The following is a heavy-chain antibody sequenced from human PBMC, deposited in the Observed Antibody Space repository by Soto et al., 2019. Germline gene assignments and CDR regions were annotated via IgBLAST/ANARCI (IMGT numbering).Heavy chain of an antibody. Sequence: SETLSLTCAVYGGSFSGYYWSWIREPPGKGLEWIGESKHSGGTNYNPSLKRRVTISVDTSKNQFSLKLSSVTAAATAGYDGGSSSWYVATNYYHYDMDVWGQGTTVTVSS. D-gene: IGHD6-13*01. CDR3: GSSSWYVATNYYHYDMDV. CDR1: GGSFSGYY. J-gene: IGHJ6*02. CDR2: SKHSGGT. V-gene: IGHV4-34*01.